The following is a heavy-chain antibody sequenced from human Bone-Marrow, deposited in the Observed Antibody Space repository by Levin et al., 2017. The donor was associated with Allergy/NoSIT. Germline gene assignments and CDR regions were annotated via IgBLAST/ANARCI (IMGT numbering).Heavy chain of an antibody. Sequence: SETLSLTCTVSGGSVSSGSYYWSWIRQPPGKGLEWIGYIYYSGSTNYNPSLKSRVTISVDTSKNQFSLKLSSVTAADTAVYYCARVRPDNWFDPWGQGTLVTVSS. CDR2: IYYSGST. CDR1: GGSVSSGSYY. V-gene: IGHV4-61*01. CDR3: ARVRPDNWFDP. J-gene: IGHJ5*02.